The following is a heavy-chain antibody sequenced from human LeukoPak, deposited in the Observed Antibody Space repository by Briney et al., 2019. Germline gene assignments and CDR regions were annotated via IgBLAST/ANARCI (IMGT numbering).Heavy chain of an antibody. CDR3: ARGRSGSPFDY. D-gene: IGHD1-26*01. CDR2: LSGSGDTT. J-gene: IGHJ4*02. CDR1: GFAFRSFD. V-gene: IGHV3-23*01. Sequence: GGSLRLSCAASGFAFRSFDMSWVRQAPGKGLEWVSSLSGSGDTTYYADSVKGRFTISRDNSNNTLYLQMNSLRAEDTAVYYCARGRSGSPFDYWGQGTLVTVSS.